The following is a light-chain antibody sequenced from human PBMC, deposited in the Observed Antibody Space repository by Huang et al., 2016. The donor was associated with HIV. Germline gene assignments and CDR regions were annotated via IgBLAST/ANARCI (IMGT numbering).Light chain of an antibody. J-gene: IGKJ1*01. CDR3: QHRGT. Sequence: EIVLTQSPATLSLSPVDTATLSCRASQSMSDYFAWYQQKPGQAPRLLIFDASNRATGIPPRFSGSGSGTDFTLTISSLEPDDFAVYYCQHRGTFGQGTKVEVK. CDR2: DAS. V-gene: IGKV3-11*01. CDR1: QSMSDY.